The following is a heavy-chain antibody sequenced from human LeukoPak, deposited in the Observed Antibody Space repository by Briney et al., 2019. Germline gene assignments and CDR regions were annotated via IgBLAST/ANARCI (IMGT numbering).Heavy chain of an antibody. V-gene: IGHV5-51*01. Sequence: GESLKISCKGSGXRFTSYWIGWARQMPGKGLEWMGINYPGDSDTRYSPSFQGQVTMSADKSISAAYLQWSSLKASDTAMYYCARTPYSSSWPFDSWGQGTLVTVSS. CDR3: ARTPYSSSWPFDS. D-gene: IGHD6-13*01. CDR2: NYPGDSDT. J-gene: IGHJ4*02. CDR1: GXRFTSYW.